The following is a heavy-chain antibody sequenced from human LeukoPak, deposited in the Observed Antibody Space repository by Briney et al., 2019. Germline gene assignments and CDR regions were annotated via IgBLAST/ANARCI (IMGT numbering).Heavy chain of an antibody. CDR3: ARHRNDWGSDY. CDR2: ISAYNGNT. CDR1: GYTFTSYG. J-gene: IGHJ4*02. V-gene: IGHV1-18*01. Sequence: ASVKVSCKASGYTFTSYGISWVRQAPGQGLEWMGWISAYNGNTNYAQKFQGRVTMTRDTSISTAYMELSRLRSDGTAVYYCARHRNDWGSDYWGQGTLVTVSS. D-gene: IGHD7-27*01.